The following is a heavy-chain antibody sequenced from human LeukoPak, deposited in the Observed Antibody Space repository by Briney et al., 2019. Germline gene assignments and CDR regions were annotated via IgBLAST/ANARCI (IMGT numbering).Heavy chain of an antibody. V-gene: IGHV3-48*03. D-gene: IGHD6-25*01. CDR3: AREHSSSGWGYFDY. J-gene: IGHJ4*02. CDR1: GFTFSSYE. Sequence: GGSLRLSCAASGFTFSSYEMNWVRQAPGKGLEWVSYITNRGSGSTIYYAGSVKGRFTVSRDDAKNSQYLQMNSLRVEDTAVYYCAREHSSSGWGYFDYWGQGALVTVSS. CDR2: ITNRGSGSTI.